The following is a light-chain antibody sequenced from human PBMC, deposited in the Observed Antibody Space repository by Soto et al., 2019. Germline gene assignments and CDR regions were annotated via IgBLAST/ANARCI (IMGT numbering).Light chain of an antibody. CDR3: QQYNNWPLT. Sequence: EIVMTQSPVTLSVSPGERATLSCRASQRVSTNLAWYQQKPGQAPRLLIYSASTGATGIPARFSAGGSGTEFTLTISSLQSEDFALYYCQQYNNWPLTFGGGTKVEIK. CDR1: QRVSTN. CDR2: SAS. J-gene: IGKJ4*01. V-gene: IGKV3-15*01.